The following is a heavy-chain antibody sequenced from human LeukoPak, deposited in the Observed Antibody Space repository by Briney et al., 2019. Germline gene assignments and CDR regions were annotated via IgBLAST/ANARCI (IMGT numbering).Heavy chain of an antibody. V-gene: IGHV1-2*02. CDR1: GYTFTAQY. J-gene: IGHJ4*02. CDR2: INPNNGDT. Sequence: GASVKVSCXASGYTFTAQYMHWVRQAPGQGLEWMGWINPNNGDTKYAQSFLGRVTMTRDTSTTTAYMELSSLRSDDTAVYFCASYPRSIPTPPFDYWGQGPLVTVSS. D-gene: IGHD2-21*01. CDR3: ASYPRSIPTPPFDY.